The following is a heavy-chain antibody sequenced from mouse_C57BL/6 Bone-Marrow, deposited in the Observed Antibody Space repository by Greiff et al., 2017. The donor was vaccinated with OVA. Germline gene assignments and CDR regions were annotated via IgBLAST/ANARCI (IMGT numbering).Heavy chain of an antibody. CDR1: GYTFTSYG. V-gene: IGHV1-81*01. CDR3: ARSTVVDDDWYFDV. Sequence: VQLQQSGAELARPGASVKLSCKASGYTFTSYGISWVKQRTGQGLEWIGEIYPRSGNTYYNEKFKGKATLTADKSSSTAYMELRSLTSEDSAVYFCARSTVVDDDWYFDVWGTGTTVTVSS. D-gene: IGHD1-1*01. J-gene: IGHJ1*03. CDR2: IYPRSGNT.